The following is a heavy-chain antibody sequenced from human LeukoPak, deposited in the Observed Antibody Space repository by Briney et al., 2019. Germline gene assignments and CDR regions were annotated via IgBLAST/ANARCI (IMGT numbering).Heavy chain of an antibody. Sequence: PSETLSLTCVVYGGSFSGYYWSWIRQPPGKGLEWIGEIDHSGSTNYNPSLKSRVTISVDTSKNQFSLRLTSVTAADTAVYYCARQRDVGCSSIGCYGHGAFDIWGRGTVVTVSS. CDR1: GGSFSGYY. CDR3: ARQRDVGCSSIGCYGHGAFDI. J-gene: IGHJ3*02. V-gene: IGHV4-34*01. CDR2: IDHSGST. D-gene: IGHD2-2*01.